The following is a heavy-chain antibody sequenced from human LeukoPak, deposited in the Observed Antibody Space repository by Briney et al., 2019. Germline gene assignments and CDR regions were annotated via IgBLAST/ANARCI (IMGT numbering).Heavy chain of an antibody. V-gene: IGHV5-51*01. D-gene: IGHD3-9*01. CDR1: GYIFTSYW. CDR3: ARLLPYFDWLSPFDP. J-gene: IGHJ5*02. CDR2: IYPGDSDT. Sequence: GGALQISCQGSGYIFTSYWIGWVRQVPGKGLGWMGIIYPGDSDTRYSPSFQGQVTISADKSISTAYLQWSSLKASDTAMYYCARLLPYFDWLSPFDPWGQGTLVTVSS.